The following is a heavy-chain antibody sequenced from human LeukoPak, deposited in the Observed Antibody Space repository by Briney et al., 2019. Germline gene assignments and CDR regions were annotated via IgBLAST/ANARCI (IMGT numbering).Heavy chain of an antibody. J-gene: IGHJ3*02. V-gene: IGHV4-38-2*01. CDR2: IYHSGST. CDR1: GYSISSGYY. Sequence: SETLSLTCAVSGYSISSGYYWGWIRQPPGKGLEWIGSIYHSGSTYYNPSLKSRVTISVDTSKNQFSLKLSSVTAADTAVYYCARGELTTMTTGAFDIWGQGTMVTVSS. CDR3: ARGELTTMTTGAFDI. D-gene: IGHD4-17*01.